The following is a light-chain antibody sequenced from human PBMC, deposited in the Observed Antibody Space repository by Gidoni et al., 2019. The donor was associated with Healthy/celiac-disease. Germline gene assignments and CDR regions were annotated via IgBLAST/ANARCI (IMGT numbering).Light chain of an antibody. CDR3: SSYTSSSNVV. J-gene: IGLJ2*01. CDR2: DVS. CDR1: SSDVGGYNY. Sequence: QSALTQPASVSGSPGPSITISCTGTSSDVGGYNYVSWYQQHPGKAPKLMIYDVSNRPSGVSNRFSGSKSGNTASLTISGLQAEDEADYYCSSYTSSSNVVFGGGTKLTVL. V-gene: IGLV2-14*01.